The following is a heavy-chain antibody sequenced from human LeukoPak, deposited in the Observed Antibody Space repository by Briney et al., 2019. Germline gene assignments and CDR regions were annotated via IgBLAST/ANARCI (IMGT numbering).Heavy chain of an antibody. CDR1: GFTFSSYA. Sequence: GGSLRLSCAASGFTFSSYAMSWVRQAPGKGLEWVSAISGSGGSTYYADSVKGRFTISRDNSKDTLYPQMNSLRAEDTAVYYCAKEGSPRSYYDSSGYYYDYWGQGTLVTVSS. CDR2: ISGSGGST. J-gene: IGHJ4*02. V-gene: IGHV3-23*01. CDR3: AKEGSPRSYYDSSGYYYDY. D-gene: IGHD3-22*01.